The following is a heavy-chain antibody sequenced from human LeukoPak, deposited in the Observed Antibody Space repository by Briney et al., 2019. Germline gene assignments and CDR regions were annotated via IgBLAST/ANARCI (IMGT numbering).Heavy chain of an antibody. CDR2: ISGSGGST. CDR3: AKRQYGSGSYYIDY. V-gene: IGHV3-23*01. Sequence: GGSLRLSRVASGFTFSSYAMSWVRQAPGKGLEWVSAISGSGGSTYYADSVKGRFTISRDNSKNTLYLQMNSLRAEDTAVYYCAKRQYGSGSYYIDYWGQGTLVTVSS. D-gene: IGHD3-10*01. CDR1: GFTFSSYA. J-gene: IGHJ4*02.